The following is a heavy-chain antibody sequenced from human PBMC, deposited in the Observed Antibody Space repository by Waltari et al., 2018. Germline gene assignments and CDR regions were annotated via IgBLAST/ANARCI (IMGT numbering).Heavy chain of an antibody. Sequence: QVQLVQSGAEVKKPGASVKVSCKASGYTFTSYAMHWVRQAPGQRLEWMGWINAGNGNTKYSQKFQGRVTITRDTSASTAYMELSSLRSEDTAVYYCAREGTIAAAPGAFDIWGQGTMVTVSS. D-gene: IGHD6-13*01. CDR1: GYTFTSYA. CDR2: INAGNGNT. J-gene: IGHJ3*02. V-gene: IGHV1-3*01. CDR3: AREGTIAAAPGAFDI.